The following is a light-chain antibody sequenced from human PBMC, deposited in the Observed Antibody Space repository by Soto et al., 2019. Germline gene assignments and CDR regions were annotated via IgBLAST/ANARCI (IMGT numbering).Light chain of an antibody. Sequence: EVVLTQSAATLSVSPGGRATLSCRASESLSSNLAWYQQKPGQAPRPLIYGASTRGTGIPARFSGSGSGTEFALTISSLQSEDFAVYYCQQYSDWPPTFGRGTKVDIK. CDR2: GAS. V-gene: IGKV3-15*01. CDR3: QQYSDWPPT. CDR1: ESLSSN. J-gene: IGKJ1*01.